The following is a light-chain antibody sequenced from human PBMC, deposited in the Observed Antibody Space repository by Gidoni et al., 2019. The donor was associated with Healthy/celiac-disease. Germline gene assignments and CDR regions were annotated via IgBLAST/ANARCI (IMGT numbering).Light chain of an antibody. CDR1: QSLLHSNGYNY. Sequence: DIVLTQSPLSLPVTPGEPASISCRSSQSLLHSNGYNYLDWYLQKPGQSPQLLMYLGSNRASGETDRFSGSGSSTDVTLKISRVEAEDVGVYYSMQALQTPGALGFTFGPGTKVDIK. CDR2: LGS. CDR3: MQALQTPGALGFT. J-gene: IGKJ3*01. V-gene: IGKV2-28*01.